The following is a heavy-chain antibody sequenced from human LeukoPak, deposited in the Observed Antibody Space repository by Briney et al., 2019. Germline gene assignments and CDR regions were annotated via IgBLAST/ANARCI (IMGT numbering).Heavy chain of an antibody. CDR2: ISSTSNTI. CDR3: ARGDCSGGICYGHDY. CDR1: GFTFSSYT. Sequence: GGSLRLSCAASGFTFSSYTMNWVRQAPGQGLEWVSYISSTSNTIHYADSVKGRFTVSRDNAKNSLYLQMNSLRAEDTAVYYCARGDCSGGICYGHDYWGQGTPVTVSS. D-gene: IGHD2-15*01. J-gene: IGHJ4*02. V-gene: IGHV3-48*04.